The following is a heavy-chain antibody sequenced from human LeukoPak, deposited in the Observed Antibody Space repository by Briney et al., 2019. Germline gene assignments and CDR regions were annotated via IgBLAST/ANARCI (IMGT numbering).Heavy chain of an antibody. CDR3: ATLVTAVTTTQFNY. J-gene: IGHJ4*02. D-gene: IGHD4-11*01. Sequence: GGSLRLSCAASGLTFNTYTMHWVRQAPGRGLEWLAVISFDGSTKNYADSVRGRFAISRDNSKNTLFLQMNNLRAEDTALYYCATLVTAVTTTQFNYWGQGALVTVSS. V-gene: IGHV3-30*09. CDR2: ISFDGSTK. CDR1: GLTFNTYT.